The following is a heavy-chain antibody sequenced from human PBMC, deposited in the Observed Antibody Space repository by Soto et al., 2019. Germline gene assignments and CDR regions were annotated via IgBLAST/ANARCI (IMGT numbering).Heavy chain of an antibody. J-gene: IGHJ6*03. V-gene: IGHV4-39*01. CDR2: INYSGST. CDR3: ARPVNYYYYYMDV. CDR1: GGSISSITSY. Sequence: QLQLQESGPGLVKPSETLSLTCTVSGGSISSITSYWGWLRQPPGKGLEWIGSINYSGSTYYSPSLKSRVTISADTSKSQFSLKLTSVTAADTAVYYCARPVNYYYYYMDVWGKGTMVTVSS.